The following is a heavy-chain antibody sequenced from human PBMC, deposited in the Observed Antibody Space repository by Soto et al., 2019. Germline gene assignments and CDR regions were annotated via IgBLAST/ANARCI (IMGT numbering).Heavy chain of an antibody. CDR2: ISGSGGST. CDR3: AKDSIVVVPAAIVYYFDY. V-gene: IGHV3-23*01. D-gene: IGHD2-2*01. J-gene: IGHJ4*02. CDR1: GFTFSSYA. Sequence: GGSLRLSCAASGFTFSSYAMSWVRQAPGKGLEWVTAISGSGGSTYYAESEKGRFTISRDNSKNTLYLQMNSLRAEDTAEYYIAKDSIVVVPAAIVYYFDYWGQGTLVTVSS.